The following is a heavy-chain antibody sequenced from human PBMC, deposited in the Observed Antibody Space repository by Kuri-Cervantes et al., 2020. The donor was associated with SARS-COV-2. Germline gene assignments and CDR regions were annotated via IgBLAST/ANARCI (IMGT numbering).Heavy chain of an antibody. CDR2: LSFDGNND. CDR3: ARERGPDADGFDI. D-gene: IGHD3-10*01. Sequence: GRSLRLSCAASGFFFGAYSMHWVRQAPGKGLEWVAGLSFDGNNDYYPQSVKGRFTISRDNSNNTLFLHMDSLRGDDTAVYYCARERGPDADGFDIWGQGTMVTVSS. V-gene: IGHV3-30-3*01. CDR1: GFFFGAYS. J-gene: IGHJ3*02.